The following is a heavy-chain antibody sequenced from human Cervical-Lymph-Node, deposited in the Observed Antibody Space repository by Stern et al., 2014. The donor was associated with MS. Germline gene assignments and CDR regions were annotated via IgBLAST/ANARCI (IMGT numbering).Heavy chain of an antibody. V-gene: IGHV1-46*01. CDR2: INPNGSVT. Sequence: VQLVESGPEVKKPGASVMVSCKTSGYTFTNYYIHWVRQAPGQGLEWMGIINPNGSVTASAQKFQGRLTMTRDTSPTTVYMRLITLTSEDTAMYYCTRAVGGVGREWGQGTLVVVSS. D-gene: IGHD3-16*01. CDR3: TRAVGGVGRE. CDR1: GYTFTNYY. J-gene: IGHJ4*02.